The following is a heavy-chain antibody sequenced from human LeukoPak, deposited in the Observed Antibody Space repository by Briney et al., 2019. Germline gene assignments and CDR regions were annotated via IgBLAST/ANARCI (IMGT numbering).Heavy chain of an antibody. J-gene: IGHJ4*02. CDR1: GGTFSSYA. CDR2: IFPIFGTA. D-gene: IGHD7-27*01. CDR3: ARGVNVGKGPPDLHY. Sequence: SVKVSCKASGGTFSSYAISWVRQAPGQGLEWMGGIFPIFGTANYAQKFQGRVTITTDESTSTAYMELSSLRSEDTAVYYCARGVNVGKGPPDLHYWGQGTLVTVSS. V-gene: IGHV1-69*05.